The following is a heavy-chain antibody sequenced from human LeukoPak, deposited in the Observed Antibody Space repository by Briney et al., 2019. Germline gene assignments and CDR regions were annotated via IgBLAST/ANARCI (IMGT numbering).Heavy chain of an antibody. J-gene: IGHJ4*02. V-gene: IGHV3-30*18. CDR3: AKDGVLGYALVIYYFDY. Sequence: YPGRPLRLSCAASGFTFSSYGMHWVRQAPGKGLEWVAVISYDGSNKYYADSVKGRFTISRDNSKNTLYLQMNSLRAEDTAVYYCAKDGVLGYALVIYYFDYWGQGTLVTVSS. CDR1: GFTFSSYG. D-gene: IGHD5-18*01. CDR2: ISYDGSNK.